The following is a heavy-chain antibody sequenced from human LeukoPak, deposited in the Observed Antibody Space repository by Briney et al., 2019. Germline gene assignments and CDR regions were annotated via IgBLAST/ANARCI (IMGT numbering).Heavy chain of an antibody. Sequence: ASVKVSCKASGCTFTSYDINWVRQATGQGLEWMGWMNPNSGNTGYAQKFQGRVTITRNTSISTAYMELSSLRSEDTAVYYCARGLAAAGFSALADAFDIWGQGTMVTVSS. J-gene: IGHJ3*02. D-gene: IGHD6-13*01. V-gene: IGHV1-8*03. CDR1: GCTFTSYD. CDR2: MNPNSGNT. CDR3: ARGLAAAGFSALADAFDI.